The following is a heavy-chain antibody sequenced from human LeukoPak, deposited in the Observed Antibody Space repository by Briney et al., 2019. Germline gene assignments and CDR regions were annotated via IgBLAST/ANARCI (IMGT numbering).Heavy chain of an antibody. D-gene: IGHD3-10*01. J-gene: IGHJ5*02. CDR1: GFTFSSYG. Sequence: GGSLRLSCAASGFTFSSYGMSWVRQAPGKGLEWVSAISGSGGSTYYADSVKGRFTISRDNSKNTLYLQMNSLRAEDTAVYYCAKTQRITMVRGTIYNWFDPWGQGTLVTVSS. V-gene: IGHV3-23*01. CDR3: AKTQRITMVRGTIYNWFDP. CDR2: ISGSGGST.